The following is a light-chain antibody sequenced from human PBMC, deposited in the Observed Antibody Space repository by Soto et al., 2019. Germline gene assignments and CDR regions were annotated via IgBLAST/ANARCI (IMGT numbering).Light chain of an antibody. Sequence: DIQMTQSPSTLSASVGDRVTITCRASQSISSWLAWYQQKPGKAPKLLIYDASSLESGVPSSFSGSGSGTDLNLTISSLQPDDFATYYCQQYNSYPYTFGQGTKLEIK. J-gene: IGKJ2*01. CDR1: QSISSW. CDR3: QQYNSYPYT. V-gene: IGKV1-5*01. CDR2: DAS.